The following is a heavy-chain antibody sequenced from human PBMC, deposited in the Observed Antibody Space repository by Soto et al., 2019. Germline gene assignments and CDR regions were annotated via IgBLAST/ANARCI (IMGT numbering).Heavy chain of an antibody. Sequence: GESLKISCKGSGYSFTSYWIGWVRQMPGKGLEWMGIIYPGDSDTRYSPSFQGQVTISADKSISTAYLQWSSLKASDTAMYYCARHRMEDYDFWSGYLYPYFDYWGQGTLVTVSS. V-gene: IGHV5-51*01. J-gene: IGHJ4*02. CDR2: IYPGDSDT. CDR3: ARHRMEDYDFWSGYLYPYFDY. D-gene: IGHD3-3*01. CDR1: GYSFTSYW.